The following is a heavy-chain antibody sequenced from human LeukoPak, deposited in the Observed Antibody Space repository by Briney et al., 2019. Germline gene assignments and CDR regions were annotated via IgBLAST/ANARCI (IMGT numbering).Heavy chain of an antibody. J-gene: IGHJ5*02. D-gene: IGHD6-19*01. CDR1: GLHFSGTA. Sequence: GGSLRLSCAASGLHFSGTAMSWVRQAPGKGLEWVSAISHDGMNAYYADSVKGRFTISRDNSKKTVSLEMSSLTAADTGGYYLGEDGAQYSSGPEFDPKGQGALVPVSP. V-gene: IGHV3-23*01. CDR2: ISHDGMNA. CDR3: GEDGAQYSSGPEFDP.